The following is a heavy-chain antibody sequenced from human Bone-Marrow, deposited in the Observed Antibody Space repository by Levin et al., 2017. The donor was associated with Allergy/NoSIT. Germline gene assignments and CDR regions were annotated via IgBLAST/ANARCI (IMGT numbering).Heavy chain of an antibody. V-gene: IGHV3-7*04. CDR1: GFTLSAYW. D-gene: IGHD3-10*01. Sequence: PGGSLRLSCAASGFTLSAYWMNWVRQAPGKGLEWVAQIKKDGSEKYYVGSVKGRFTISRDNAKNSLYLQMNSLRAEDTAVYYCAREPARGGDFDYWGQGTLVTVSS. CDR2: IKKDGSEK. J-gene: IGHJ4*02. CDR3: AREPARGGDFDY.